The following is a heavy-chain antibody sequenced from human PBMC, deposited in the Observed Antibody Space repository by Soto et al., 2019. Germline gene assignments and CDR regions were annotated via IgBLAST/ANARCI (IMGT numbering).Heavy chain of an antibody. CDR2: IYYSGST. D-gene: IGHD6-19*01. CDR1: GGSISSYY. V-gene: IGHV4-59*01. J-gene: IGHJ6*02. Sequence: ETLSLTCTVSGGSISSYYWSWIRQPPGKGLEWIGYIYYSGSTNYNPSLKSRVTISVDTSKNQFSLKLSSVTAADTAVYYCARDRYSSGFGYYGMDVWGQGTTVPVSS. CDR3: ARDRYSSGFGYYGMDV.